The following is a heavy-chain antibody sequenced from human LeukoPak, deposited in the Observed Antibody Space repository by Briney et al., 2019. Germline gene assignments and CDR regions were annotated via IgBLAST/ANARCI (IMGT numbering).Heavy chain of an antibody. CDR1: GYTFTGYY. CDR3: AILSSGWYMNWFDP. V-gene: IGHV1-2*02. J-gene: IGHJ5*02. D-gene: IGHD6-19*01. CDR2: INPNSGGT. Sequence: ASVKVSCKASGYTFTGYYMHWVRRAPGQGLEWMGWINPNSGGTNYAQKFQGRFTMTRDTSISTAYMELSRLRSDDTAVYYCAILSSGWYMNWFDPWGQGTLVTVSS.